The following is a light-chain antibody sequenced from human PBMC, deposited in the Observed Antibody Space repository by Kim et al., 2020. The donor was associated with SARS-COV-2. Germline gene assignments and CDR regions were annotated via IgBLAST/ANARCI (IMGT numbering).Light chain of an antibody. CDR1: SSDVGGYNY. CDR3: SSYTSSSTWV. V-gene: IGLV2-14*04. J-gene: IGLJ3*02. CDR2: DVN. Sequence: GQSITISCTGTSSDVGGYNYVSWYQQHPGKAPQLMIYDVNKRPSGVSNRFSGSKSGNTASLTISGLQAEDEADYYCSSYTSSSTWVFGGGTKLTVL.